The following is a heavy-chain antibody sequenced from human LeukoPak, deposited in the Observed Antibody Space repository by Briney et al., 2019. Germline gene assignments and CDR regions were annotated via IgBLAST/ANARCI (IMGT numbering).Heavy chain of an antibody. CDR3: AREVQTTVTNNWFDP. CDR1: GGSPSSYY. Sequence: SETLSLTCTVSGGSPSSYYWSWIRQPPGKGLEWIGYIYYSGSTNYNPSLKSRVTISVDTSKNQFSLKLSSVTAADTAVYYCAREVQTTVTNNWFDPWGQETLVTVSS. V-gene: IGHV4-59*01. CDR2: IYYSGST. D-gene: IGHD4-17*01. J-gene: IGHJ5*02.